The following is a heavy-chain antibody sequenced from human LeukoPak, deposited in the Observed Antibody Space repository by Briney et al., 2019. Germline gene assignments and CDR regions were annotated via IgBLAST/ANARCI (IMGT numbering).Heavy chain of an antibody. Sequence: KASETLSLTCAVYGGSFSGYYWSWVRQPPGKGLERIGEINHGGSTNYNPSLKSRVTISVDTSKNQFSLKVSSVTAADTAVFYCARGQNDFQTTYYYMDVWGKGTTVTISS. D-gene: IGHD1-1*01. CDR2: INHGGST. CDR3: ARGQNDFQTTYYYMDV. V-gene: IGHV4-34*01. CDR1: GGSFSGYY. J-gene: IGHJ6*03.